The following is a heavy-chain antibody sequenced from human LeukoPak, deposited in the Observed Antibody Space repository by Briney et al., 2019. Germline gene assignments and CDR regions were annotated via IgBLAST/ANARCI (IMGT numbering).Heavy chain of an antibody. Sequence: GGSLTLSCAASGCKFSNHWMHWVRQSPGKGLVWVARINNDGSDTSHADSVEGRFTISRDNAANTLYLQMNSLRVEDTAMYFCARNNWGIDEWGQGTLVTVSS. CDR3: ARNNWGIDE. CDR1: GCKFSNHW. CDR2: INNDGSDT. J-gene: IGHJ4*02. V-gene: IGHV3-74*01. D-gene: IGHD7-27*01.